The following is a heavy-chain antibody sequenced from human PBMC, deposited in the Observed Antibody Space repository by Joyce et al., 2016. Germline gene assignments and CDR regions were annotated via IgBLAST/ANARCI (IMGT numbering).Heavy chain of an antibody. J-gene: IGHJ4*02. CDR2: INHIGIT. CDR1: GGSLRGYY. Sequence: QVQLQQWGAGLLKPSETLSLTCTIFGGSLRGYYWTWIRQSPGQGLEWRGDINHIGITNYNPSLESRVTISLHTSENQFSLQQNALTAADTAVYYCARGRLRPSFDYWGLGTQVTVSS. V-gene: IGHV4-34*02. D-gene: IGHD4-17*01. CDR3: ARGRLRPSFDY.